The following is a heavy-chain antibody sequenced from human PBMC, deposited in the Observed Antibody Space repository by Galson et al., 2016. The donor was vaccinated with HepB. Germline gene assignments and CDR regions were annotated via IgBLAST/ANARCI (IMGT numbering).Heavy chain of an antibody. Sequence: SLRLSCAASGFIFSNYAMYWVCQTPGKGLEWVAFIWYDGSKKYYADSVKGRLTISRDNARAAVYLDMSGLRADDTAVYYCTGGLVRNGDHVSWGQGTLVTVSS. V-gene: IGHV3-33*03. CDR3: TGGLVRNGDHVS. J-gene: IGHJ5*02. CDR2: IWYDGSKK. D-gene: IGHD4-17*01. CDR1: GFIFSNYA.